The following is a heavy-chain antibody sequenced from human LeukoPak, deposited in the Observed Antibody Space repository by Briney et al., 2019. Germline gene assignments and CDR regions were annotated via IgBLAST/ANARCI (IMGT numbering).Heavy chain of an antibody. V-gene: IGHV3-7*01. CDR3: AREDIVATAIDY. CDR1: GFTFSSYW. D-gene: IGHD5-12*01. J-gene: IGHJ4*02. Sequence: GALRLSCAASGFTFSSYWMSWVRQAPGKGLEWVANIKQDGSEKYYVDSVKGRFTISRDNAKNSLYLQMNSLRAEDTAVYYCAREDIVATAIDYWGQGTLVTVSS. CDR2: IKQDGSEK.